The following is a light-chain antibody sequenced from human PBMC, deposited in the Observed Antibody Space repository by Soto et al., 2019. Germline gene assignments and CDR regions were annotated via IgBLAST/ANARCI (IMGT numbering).Light chain of an antibody. V-gene: IGLV2-14*01. J-gene: IGLJ1*01. CDR1: NSDFVGFIY. CDR2: DLI. CDR3: SSYTSSITHYV. Sequence: QSVLTQPASVSGSPGQSITISYTGTNSDFVGFIYVPCYQQHPGKAPNLIIFDLINRPSGVSNRFSASNSGNTASLTIFVFQVEDEADYYCSSYTSSITHYVFGTGTKVSVL.